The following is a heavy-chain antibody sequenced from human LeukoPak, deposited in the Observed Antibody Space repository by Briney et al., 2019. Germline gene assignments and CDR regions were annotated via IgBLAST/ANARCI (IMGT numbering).Heavy chain of an antibody. Sequence: PSETLSLTCTVSGGSISSYYWSWIRQPPGKGLEWIGYIYYSGSTNYNPSLKSRVTISVDTSKNQFSLKLSSVTAADTAVYYCARSAGATRPFDYWGQGTLVTVSS. J-gene: IGHJ4*02. V-gene: IGHV4-59*12. CDR2: IYYSGST. CDR1: GGSISSYY. D-gene: IGHD1-26*01. CDR3: ARSAGATRPFDY.